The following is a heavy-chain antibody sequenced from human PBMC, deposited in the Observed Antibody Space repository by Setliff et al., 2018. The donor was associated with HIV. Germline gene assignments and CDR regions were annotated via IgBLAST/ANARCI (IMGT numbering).Heavy chain of an antibody. D-gene: IGHD1-26*01. CDR3: ARDVVWGIVGALGSFDI. Sequence: ASVKVSCKASGYTFTGYYMHWVRQAPGQGLEWMGWINPNSGGTNYAQKFQGRVTMTRDTSISTAHMELSRLRSDDTAVYYCARDVVWGIVGALGSFDIWGQGTMVTVSS. V-gene: IGHV1-2*02. CDR1: GYTFTGYY. CDR2: INPNSGGT. J-gene: IGHJ3*02.